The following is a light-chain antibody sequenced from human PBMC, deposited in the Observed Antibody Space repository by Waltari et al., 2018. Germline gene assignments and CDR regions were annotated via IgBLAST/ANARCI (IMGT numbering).Light chain of an antibody. CDR3: GTWDSSLSGAV. CDR2: ENT. J-gene: IGLJ7*01. CDR1: SSNIGNNY. Sequence: QSVLTQPPSVSAAPGPRVTISCSRGSSNIGNNYVSWYRQFPGTAPKLLIYENTERPSGIPGRFSGSKSGTSATLDITGLQAGDEADYYCGTWDSSLSGAVFGGGTHLTVL. V-gene: IGLV1-51*02.